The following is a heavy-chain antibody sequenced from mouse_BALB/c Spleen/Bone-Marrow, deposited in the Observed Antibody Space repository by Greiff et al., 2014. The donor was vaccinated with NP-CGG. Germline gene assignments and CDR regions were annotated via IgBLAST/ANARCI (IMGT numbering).Heavy chain of an antibody. CDR1: GFNIKDTY. J-gene: IGHJ2*01. Sequence: VQLQQSGAELVKPGASVKLSCTASGFNIKDTYMHWLKQRPEQGLKWIGRIDPANGSNKYDPRVQGKATITADTSSNTAYLQLSILTSDDTAVYYCTRDCYVIFDYWGQGTTLTVSS. D-gene: IGHD1-1*01. V-gene: IGHV14-3*02. CDR3: TRDCYVIFDY. CDR2: IDPANGSN.